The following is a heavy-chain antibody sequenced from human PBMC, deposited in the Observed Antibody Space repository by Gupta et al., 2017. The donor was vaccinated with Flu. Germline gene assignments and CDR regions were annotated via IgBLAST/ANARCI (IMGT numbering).Heavy chain of an antibody. J-gene: IGHJ4*02. V-gene: IGHV3-7*04. CDR3: ARDSAVGFDS. CDR1: GFTFSNHW. Sequence: VQLVESGGGLVQPGGSLRLSCAASGFTFSNHWMSWVRQDPGKGLEWVANIKQDGSEKYYVDSVKGRFTISRGNAKNSLYLQMNSLRVEDTAVYYCARDSAVGFDSWGQGALVTVSS. D-gene: IGHD4-23*01. CDR2: IKQDGSEK.